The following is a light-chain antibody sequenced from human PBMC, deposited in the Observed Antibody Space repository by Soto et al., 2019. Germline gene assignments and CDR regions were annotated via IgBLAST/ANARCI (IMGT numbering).Light chain of an antibody. V-gene: IGKV1-39*01. CDR3: QQASSTPWT. CDR2: ATS. Sequence: QMTQSTYSLCASVGNRVTLACRASQGISTYLHWYQQKPGTAPKLLIYATSNLQSGVPSRFSGSGSGTDFTLTINSLQPEDAAPYYCQQASSTPWTFGQGTKVDIK. J-gene: IGKJ1*01. CDR1: QGISTY.